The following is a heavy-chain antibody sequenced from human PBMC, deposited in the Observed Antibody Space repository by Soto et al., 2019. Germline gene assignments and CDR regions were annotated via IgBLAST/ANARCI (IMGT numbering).Heavy chain of an antibody. Sequence: QVQLMQSGAEVKKPGASVKVSCKASGDTFTNYYIHWVRQAPGQGLEWMGTVNPSGGHTTYAQHSLDRVCRTPHTAPSRLCMELTSLTSDDTAVYYCPSGRHVVVVTAALDYWGQGTLVTVSS. CDR2: VNPSGGHT. V-gene: IGHV1-46*01. J-gene: IGHJ4*02. D-gene: IGHD2-21*02. CDR1: GDTFTNYY. CDR3: PSGRHVVVVTAALDY.